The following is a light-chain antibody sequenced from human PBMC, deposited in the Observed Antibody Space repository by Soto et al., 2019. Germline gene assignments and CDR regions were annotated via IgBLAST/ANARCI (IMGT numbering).Light chain of an antibody. J-gene: IGKJ1*01. V-gene: IGKV2-30*01. CDR3: MQATHGPRT. Sequence: DVVMTQSPLSLPVTLGQPASISCRSSQSLLYSDGNTYLNWFHQRPGQSPRRLIYKVSIRDSGVPDRFSGTGSGTDFTLRISSVEADDVGIYYCMQATHGPRTFGQGTRLDIK. CDR2: KVS. CDR1: QSLLYSDGNTY.